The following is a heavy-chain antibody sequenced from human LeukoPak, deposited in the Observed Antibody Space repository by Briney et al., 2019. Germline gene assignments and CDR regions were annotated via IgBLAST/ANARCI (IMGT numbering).Heavy chain of an antibody. CDR2: IYYSGST. V-gene: IGHV4-39*01. J-gene: IGHJ4*02. CDR1: GGSISSSSYY. Sequence: PSETLSLTCTVSGGSISSSSYYWGWIRQPPGKGLEWIGSIYYSGSTNYNPSLKSRVTISVDTSKNQFSLKLSSVTAAATAVYYCARHGSRPMVRGVMGAYFDYWGQGTLVTVSS. CDR3: ARHGSRPMVRGVMGAYFDY. D-gene: IGHD3-10*01.